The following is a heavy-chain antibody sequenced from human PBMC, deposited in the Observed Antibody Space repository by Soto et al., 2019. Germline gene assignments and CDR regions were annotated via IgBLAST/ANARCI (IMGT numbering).Heavy chain of an antibody. CDR2: TYYRSRWDN. D-gene: IGHD2-15*01. Sequence: SQTLSLTCAISGDSVSSNSAAWNWIRQSPSRGLEWLGKTYYRSRWDNDYAVSVKSRITINPDTSKNQFSLQLNSVTPDDTAVYYCVREETLVAYNWFDPWGQATLVTVSS. V-gene: IGHV6-1*01. J-gene: IGHJ5*02. CDR3: VREETLVAYNWFDP. CDR1: GDSVSSNSAA.